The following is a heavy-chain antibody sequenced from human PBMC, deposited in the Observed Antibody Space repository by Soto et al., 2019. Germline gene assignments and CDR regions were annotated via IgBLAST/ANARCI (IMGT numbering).Heavy chain of an antibody. D-gene: IGHD5-12*01. CDR3: AKGSGYDYTYYYHCYMDV. CDR1: GFTFINYA. Sequence: EVQLLESGGGLVQPGGSLRLSCAASGFTFINYAMSWVRQAPGKGLEWVSSISGAGVSTYYADSVKGRFAISRDNSKNTLYLQVNSLRADDTAVYYCAKGSGYDYTYYYHCYMDVWGKGTTVTVSS. V-gene: IGHV3-23*01. CDR2: ISGAGVST. J-gene: IGHJ6*03.